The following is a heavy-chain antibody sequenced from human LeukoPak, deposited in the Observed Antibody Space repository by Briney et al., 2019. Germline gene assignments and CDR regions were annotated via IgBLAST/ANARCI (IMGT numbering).Heavy chain of an antibody. D-gene: IGHD5-18*01. CDR2: IIPIFGTA. CDR3: ASASGYSYGPQGSYYFDY. CDR1: GGTFSSYA. V-gene: IGHV1-69*05. J-gene: IGHJ4*02. Sequence: GASVKVSCKASGGTFSSYAISWVLQAPGQGLEWMGRIIPIFGTANYAQKFQGRVTITTDESTSTAYMELSSLRSEDTAVYYCASASGYSYGPQGSYYFDYWGQGTLVTVSS.